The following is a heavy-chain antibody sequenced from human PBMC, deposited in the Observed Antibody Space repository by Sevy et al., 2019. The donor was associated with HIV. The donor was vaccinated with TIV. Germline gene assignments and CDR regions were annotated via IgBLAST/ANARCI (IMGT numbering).Heavy chain of an antibody. J-gene: IGHJ3*02. CDR2: IKSKTDGGTT. CDR3: TTDHPLGYCSGGSCRSSFDI. Sequence: GGSLRLSCAASGFTFSNAWMSWVRQAPGKGLEWVGRIKSKTDGGTTDYAAPVKGRFTISRDDSKNTLYLQMNSLKTEDTAVYYCTTDHPLGYCSGGSCRSSFDIWGQGTMVTVSS. V-gene: IGHV3-15*01. D-gene: IGHD2-15*01. CDR1: GFTFSNAW.